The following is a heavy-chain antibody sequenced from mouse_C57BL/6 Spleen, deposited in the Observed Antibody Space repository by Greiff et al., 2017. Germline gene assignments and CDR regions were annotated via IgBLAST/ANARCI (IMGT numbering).Heavy chain of an antibody. J-gene: IGHJ4*01. CDR2: INPSNGGT. D-gene: IGHD1-1*01. Sequence: VQLQQSGTELVKPGASVKLSCKASGYTFTSYWMHWVKQRPGQGLEWIGNINPSNGGTNYNEKFKSKATLTVDKSSSTAYMQLSSLTSEDSAVYYCARVSYGSSRYYAMDYWGQGTSVTVSS. CDR1: GYTFTSYW. CDR3: ARVSYGSSRYYAMDY. V-gene: IGHV1-53*01.